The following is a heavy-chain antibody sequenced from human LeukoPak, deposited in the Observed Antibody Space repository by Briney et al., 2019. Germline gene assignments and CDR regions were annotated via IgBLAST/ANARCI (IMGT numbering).Heavy chain of an antibody. CDR2: ISCGSSTI. V-gene: IGHV3-48*01. J-gene: IGHJ6*03. CDR1: GFTFSNYA. D-gene: IGHD3-16*01. CDR3: AKESGPYYYVWGSPRLAYYYYYYLDV. Sequence: PGGSLRLSCAPSGFTFSNYAMHWVRQAPGKGLEWVSYISCGSSTIYYADSVKGRFTISRDNAKNSLYLQMNSLRAEDTAVYYWAKESGPYYYVWGSPRLAYYYYYYLDVWGKGTTVTVSS.